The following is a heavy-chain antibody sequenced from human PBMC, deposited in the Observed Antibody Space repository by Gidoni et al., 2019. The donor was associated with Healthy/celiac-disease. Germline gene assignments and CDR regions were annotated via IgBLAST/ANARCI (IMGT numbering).Heavy chain of an antibody. D-gene: IGHD3-10*01. V-gene: IGHV3-30*18. CDR1: VFTFSSSC. CDR3: AKAASVITMVRDDAFDI. Sequence: QVQLVESGGGVVQPGRSLRLSCPASVFTFSSSCMHWVRQAPGKGLEWVAVISYDGSNKYYADSVKGRFTISRDNSKNTLYLQMNSLRAEDTAVYYCAKAASVITMVRDDAFDIWGQGTMVTVSS. J-gene: IGHJ3*02. CDR2: ISYDGSNK.